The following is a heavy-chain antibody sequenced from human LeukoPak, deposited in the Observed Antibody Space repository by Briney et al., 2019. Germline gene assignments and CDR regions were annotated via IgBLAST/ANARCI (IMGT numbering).Heavy chain of an antibody. V-gene: IGHV4-59*01. D-gene: IGHD5-18*01. Sequence: SETLSLTCTVSGGSISSYYWSWIRQPPGKGLEWIGYIYYSGSTNYNPSLKSRVTISVDTSKNQFSLKLSSVTAADTAVYCCATNGGYSYGWFDYWGQGTLVTVSS. CDR3: ATNGGYSYGWFDY. CDR1: GGSISSYY. CDR2: IYYSGST. J-gene: IGHJ4*02.